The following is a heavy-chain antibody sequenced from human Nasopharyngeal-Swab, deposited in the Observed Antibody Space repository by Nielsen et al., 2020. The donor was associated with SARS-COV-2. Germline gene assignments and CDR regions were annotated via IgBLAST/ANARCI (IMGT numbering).Heavy chain of an antibody. J-gene: IGHJ5*02. V-gene: IGHV1-46*01. D-gene: IGHD2-15*01. Sequence: WVRQAPGQGLEWMGIINPGGGSARYSQNFQGRVTMTRDTSTSTVYMELSSLRSEDTAVYYCARGGDPREVVAATDCFEPWGQGTLVTVSS. CDR3: ARGGDPREVVAATDCFEP. CDR2: INPGGGSA.